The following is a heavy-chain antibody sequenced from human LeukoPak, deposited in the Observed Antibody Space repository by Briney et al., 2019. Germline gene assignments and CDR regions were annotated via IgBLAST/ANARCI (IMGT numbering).Heavy chain of an antibody. J-gene: IGHJ4*02. D-gene: IGHD5-18*01. CDR1: GFTLSSYA. CDR2: ISGSGGST. CDR3: AKDQIYSYGFDY. Sequence: GGSLRLSCAASGFTLSSYAMSWVRQAPGKGLEWVSAISGSGGSTYYADSVKGRFTISRDNSKNTLYLQMNSLRAEDTAVYYCAKDQIYSYGFDYWGQGTLVTVSS. V-gene: IGHV3-23*01.